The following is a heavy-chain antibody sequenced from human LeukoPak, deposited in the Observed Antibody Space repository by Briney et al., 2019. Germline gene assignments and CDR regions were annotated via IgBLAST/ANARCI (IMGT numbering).Heavy chain of an antibody. CDR3: ARALNYYVAMDV. V-gene: IGHV3-23*05. CDR2: IGSDNKP. CDR1: RYTSRAYT. D-gene: IGHD3-10*02. Sequence: PGGSLRHSCEPPRYTSRAYTRTAVRQAPGQELEWVSPIGSDNKPHNSESVKGRFAIPRDKSKSMPFLKLNRPTAEDTAPHYSARALNYYVAMDVWGQGTRVSVSS. J-gene: IGHJ6*02.